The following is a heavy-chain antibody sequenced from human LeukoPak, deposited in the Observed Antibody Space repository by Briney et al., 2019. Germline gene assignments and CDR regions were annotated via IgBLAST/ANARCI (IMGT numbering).Heavy chain of an antibody. D-gene: IGHD3-10*01. J-gene: IGHJ3*02. CDR1: GGSMNSFY. CDR3: ARDRGSGNYYKRVPADAFDI. Sequence: SETLSLTCSVSGGSMNSFYWSRIRQSPGKGLEWIGYIYYSGSTNYNPSLKSRLTILVDTSKKQFFLKMRSVTAADTAVYYCARDRGSGNYYKRVPADAFDIWGQGRMVTVSS. V-gene: IGHV4-59*01. CDR2: IYYSGST.